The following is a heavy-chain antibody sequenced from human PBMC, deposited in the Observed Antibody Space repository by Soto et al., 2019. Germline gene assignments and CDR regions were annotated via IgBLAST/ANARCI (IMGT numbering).Heavy chain of an antibody. CDR3: AKGEYSYGYLKRH. CDR2: ISGSGGST. CDR1: GFTFSSYA. V-gene: IGHV3-23*01. Sequence: EVQLLESGGGLVQPGGSLRLSCAASGFTFSSYAMSWVRQAPGKGLEWVSAISGSGGSTYYAYSVKGRFTISRDNSKNTLYLQMNSLRAEDTAVYYCAKGEYSYGYLKRHWGQGTLVTVSS. J-gene: IGHJ4*02. D-gene: IGHD5-18*01.